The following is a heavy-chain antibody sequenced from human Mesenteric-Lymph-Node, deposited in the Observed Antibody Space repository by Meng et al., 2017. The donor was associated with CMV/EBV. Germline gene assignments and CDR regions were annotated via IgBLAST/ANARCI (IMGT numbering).Heavy chain of an antibody. CDR2: INHIGTT. D-gene: IGHD1-7*01. CDR3: ARVEWELHWFDP. J-gene: IGHJ5*02. CDR1: GGSFSGYH. V-gene: IGHV4-34*01. Sequence: SAVFGGSFSGYHWSWIRQPPGKGLEWIGEINHIGTTNYNPSLKSRLTISIDTSTNQFSLKLNSVTAADTAMYYCARVEWELHWFDPWGQGTPVTASS.